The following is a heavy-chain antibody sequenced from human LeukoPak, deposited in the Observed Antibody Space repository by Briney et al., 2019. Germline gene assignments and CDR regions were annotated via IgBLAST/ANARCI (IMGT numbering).Heavy chain of an antibody. Sequence: GGSLRLSCAASGFTFSSYAMHWVRQAPGKGLEWVAVISYDGSNKYYADSVKGRFSISRDNSKNTLYLQMNSPRADDTAVYYCAKRGGSSSLSPGHFDYWGQGTLVTVSS. CDR3: AKRGGSSSLSPGHFDY. CDR2: ISYDGSNK. D-gene: IGHD6-13*01. V-gene: IGHV3-30-3*02. CDR1: GFTFSSYA. J-gene: IGHJ4*02.